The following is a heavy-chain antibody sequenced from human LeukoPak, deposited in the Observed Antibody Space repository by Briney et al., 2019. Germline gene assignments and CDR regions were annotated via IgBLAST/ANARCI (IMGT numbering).Heavy chain of an antibody. D-gene: IGHD2-2*01. V-gene: IGHV4-4*09. CDR3: ARRSSSRYANFDF. CDR2: IYASGSS. CDR1: RGFSSSYY. J-gene: IGHJ4*02. Sequence: SETLSLTCNVSRGFSSSYYWSWIRQPPGKGLEWIGYIYASGSSNYNPSLTSRVTISIVTSKNQFSLTLTSVTAADTAVYYCARRSSSRYANFDFWGQGTLVTVSS.